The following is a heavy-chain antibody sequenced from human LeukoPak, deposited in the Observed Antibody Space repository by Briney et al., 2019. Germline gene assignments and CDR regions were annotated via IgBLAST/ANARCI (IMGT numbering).Heavy chain of an antibody. J-gene: IGHJ6*02. Sequence: GGSLRLSCSASGFPFSSYAMHWVRQAPGKGLEYVSAISDSGGSTYYADSVKGRFTISRDNSKNTLYLQMSSLRPEDPAVYFCVRGYSFGPYGMDVWGQGTTVTVSS. V-gene: IGHV3-64D*09. D-gene: IGHD2-15*01. CDR1: GFPFSSYA. CDR2: ISDSGGST. CDR3: VRGYSFGPYGMDV.